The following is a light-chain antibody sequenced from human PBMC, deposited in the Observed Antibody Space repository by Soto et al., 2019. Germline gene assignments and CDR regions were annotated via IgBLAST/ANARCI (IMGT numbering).Light chain of an antibody. CDR3: ATWDDSLNARGG. CDR1: RSNIGNNA. Sequence: QSVLTQPPSASGTPGQRVTISCSGSRSNIGNNAVTWYQQFPGTAPKLLIYNNNQRPSGVPDRFSGSKSGTSASLAISGLQSEDEVEYYCATWDDSLNARGGFGGGTKLTFL. CDR2: NNN. J-gene: IGLJ3*02. V-gene: IGLV1-44*01.